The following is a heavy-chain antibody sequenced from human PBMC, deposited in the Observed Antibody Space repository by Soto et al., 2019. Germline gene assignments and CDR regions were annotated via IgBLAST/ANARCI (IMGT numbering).Heavy chain of an antibody. CDR3: ARVGRYCTNGVCYKEYFQH. J-gene: IGHJ1*01. Sequence: GGSLRLSCAASGFTVSSNYMSWVRQAPGKGLEWVSVIYSGGSTYYADYVKGRFTISRDNSKNTLYLQMNSLRAEDTAVYYCARVGRYCTNGVCYKEYFQHWGQGTLVTVSS. CDR1: GFTVSSNY. V-gene: IGHV3-53*01. D-gene: IGHD2-8*01. CDR2: IYSGGST.